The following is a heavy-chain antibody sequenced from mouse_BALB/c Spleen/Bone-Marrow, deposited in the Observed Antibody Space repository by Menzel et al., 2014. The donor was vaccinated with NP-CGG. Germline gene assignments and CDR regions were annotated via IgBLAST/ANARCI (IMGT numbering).Heavy chain of an antibody. V-gene: IGHV5-4*02. Sequence: EVNVVESGGDLVKPGGSLRLSCAASGFTFSDYYMYWIRQTPEERLEWVATISDGGSYTNYADSVKGRFTISRDNAKNNLYLQMSSLKSEDTAMYYCTRGLGWFGYWGQGTLVTVSA. D-gene: IGHD4-1*01. CDR1: GFTFSDYY. CDR3: TRGLGWFGY. J-gene: IGHJ3*01. CDR2: ISDGGSYT.